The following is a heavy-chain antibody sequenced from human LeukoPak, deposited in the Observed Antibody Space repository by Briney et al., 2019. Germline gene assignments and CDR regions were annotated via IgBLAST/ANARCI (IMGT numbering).Heavy chain of an antibody. CDR3: AKDLSLYDSSGYYTGYDY. J-gene: IGHJ4*02. CDR2: INDNGSSR. D-gene: IGHD3-22*01. V-gene: IGHV3-23*01. CDR1: GFTFSSYA. Sequence: PGGSLRLSCAASGFTFSSYAMAWVRQAPGKGLEWVSGINDNGSSRYHADSVKGRFTISRDNSKNTLYLQMNSLRAEDTAVYYCAKDLSLYDSSGYYTGYDYWGQGTLATVSS.